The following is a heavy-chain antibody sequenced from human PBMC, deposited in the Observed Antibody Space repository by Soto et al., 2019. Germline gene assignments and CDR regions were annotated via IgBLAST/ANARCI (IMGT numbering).Heavy chain of an antibody. CDR2: INHSGST. CDR1: GGSFSGYY. CDR3: ASSTRRWAYY. V-gene: IGHV4-34*01. J-gene: IGHJ4*02. Sequence: SETLSLICAVYGGSFSGYYWSWIRQPPGKGLEWIGEINHSGSTNYNPSLKSRVTISVDTSKNQFSLKLSSVTAADTAVYYCASSTRRWAYYWGQGTLVTVSS.